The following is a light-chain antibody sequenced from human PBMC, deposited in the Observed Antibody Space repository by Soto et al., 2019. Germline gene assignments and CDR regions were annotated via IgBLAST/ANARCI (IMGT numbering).Light chain of an antibody. J-gene: IGLJ1*01. CDR1: SSDIGAYDY. V-gene: IGLV2-14*03. Sequence: QSALTQPASLSGSPGQSITISCTGTSSDIGAYDYVSWFQQHPGKAPKLLIYTNTQRPSGVPDRFSGSKSGTSASLAISGLQSEDEADYYCASWDDSLNGPVFGTGTKVTVL. CDR3: ASWDDSLNGPV. CDR2: TNT.